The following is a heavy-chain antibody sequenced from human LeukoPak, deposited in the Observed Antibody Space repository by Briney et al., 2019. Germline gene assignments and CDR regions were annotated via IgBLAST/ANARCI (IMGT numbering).Heavy chain of an antibody. CDR1: GGSISSSSYY. CDR2: IYYTGST. J-gene: IGHJ4*02. V-gene: IGHV4-39*01. Sequence: SETLSLTCTVSGGSISSSSYYWGWIRQPPGKGLEWIGTIYYTGSTYYNPSLKSRVSISIDTSKNQFSLRLSSVTAADTAVYYCARSRLHPIICDYWGRGTLVTVSS. CDR3: ARSRLHPIICDY. D-gene: IGHD5-24*01.